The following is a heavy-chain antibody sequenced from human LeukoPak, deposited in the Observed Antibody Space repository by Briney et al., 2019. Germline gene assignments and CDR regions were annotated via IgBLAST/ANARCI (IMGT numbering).Heavy chain of an antibody. CDR1: GNSVINDNSI. V-gene: IGHV4-31*02. J-gene: IGHJ1*01. Sequence: PSQTLSLICSVSGNSVINDNSIWSWIRHHPEKGLEWIGHFHPSGTTYYNPSLRSRLTISIDTSNNHFSLEMTSMTAADTAVYYCTKGADDYKTGYWGQGTLVTVSS. CDR2: FHPSGTT. CDR3: TKGADDYKTGY. D-gene: IGHD5-24*01.